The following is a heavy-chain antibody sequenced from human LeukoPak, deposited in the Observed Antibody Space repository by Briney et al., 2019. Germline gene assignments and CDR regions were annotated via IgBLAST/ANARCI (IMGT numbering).Heavy chain of an antibody. CDR1: VGSFSDYF. Sequence: SETLSLTCAVYVGSFSDYFWSWIRQPPGKGLEWIGEINHSGRTKYNPSLKSRVSISVDTSKNQFSLKLSSVTAAGTAVYYCTRQPYYLDVWGKGTTVTISS. D-gene: IGHD3-16*01. CDR3: TRQPYYLDV. CDR2: INHSGRT. V-gene: IGHV4-34*01. J-gene: IGHJ6*03.